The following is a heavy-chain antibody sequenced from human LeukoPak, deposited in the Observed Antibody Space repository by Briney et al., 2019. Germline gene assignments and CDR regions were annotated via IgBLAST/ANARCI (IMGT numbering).Heavy chain of an antibody. V-gene: IGHV4-4*07. D-gene: IGHD5-24*01. CDR1: GGSISSYY. Sequence: SETLCLTCTVSGGSISSYYWSWIRQPAGKGLEWIGRIYTSGSTNYNPSLKSRVTMSVDTSKNQFSLKLSSVTAADTAVYYCARDGYIFSSEAFDIWGQGTMVTVSS. CDR2: IYTSGST. CDR3: ARDGYIFSSEAFDI. J-gene: IGHJ3*02.